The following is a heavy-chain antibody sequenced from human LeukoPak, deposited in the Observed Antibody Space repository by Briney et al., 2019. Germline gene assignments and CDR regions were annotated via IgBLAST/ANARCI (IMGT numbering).Heavy chain of an antibody. V-gene: IGHV5-51*01. CDR2: IYPGDSDT. D-gene: IGHD2-2*01. CDR3: PRLRSSSATRGAFDV. CDR1: GYSSTNYS. J-gene: IGHJ3*01. Sequence: GESLKISCKCSGYSSTNYSIGWVRQMPGKGLEWMGIIYPGDSDTRYSPSFQGQVTISADKSITTAYLQWSSLKASDTAMYYCPRLRSSSATRGAFDVSGQGTMVTVSS.